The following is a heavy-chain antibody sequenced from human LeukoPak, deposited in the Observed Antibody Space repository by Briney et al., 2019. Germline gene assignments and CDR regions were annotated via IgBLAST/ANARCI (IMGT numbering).Heavy chain of an antibody. D-gene: IGHD3-22*01. J-gene: IGHJ4*02. V-gene: IGHV1-2*02. CDR1: GYTFTGYY. Sequence: ASVTVSFKASGYTFTGYYMHWVRQAPGQGLEWMGWINPNSGGTNYAQKFQGRVTMTRDTSISTAYMELSRLRSDDTAVYYCARDEYYYDSSGYYRSDYWGQGTLVTVSS. CDR2: INPNSGGT. CDR3: ARDEYYYDSSGYYRSDY.